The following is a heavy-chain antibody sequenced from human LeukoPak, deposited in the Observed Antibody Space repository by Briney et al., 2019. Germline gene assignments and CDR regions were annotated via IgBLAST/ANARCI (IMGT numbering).Heavy chain of an antibody. V-gene: IGHV1-18*01. D-gene: IGHD1-26*01. CDR2: ISVYNGNT. J-gene: IGHJ4*02. CDR3: ARMGGELLGPWFDY. CDR1: GDTFTSFS. Sequence: ASVKVSCKASGDTFTSFSITWVRQAPGQGLEWMGWISVYNGNTNYAQKLQGRVTMTTATSTSTAYMELRSLRSDDTAVYYCARMGGELLGPWFDYWGQGTLVSVSS.